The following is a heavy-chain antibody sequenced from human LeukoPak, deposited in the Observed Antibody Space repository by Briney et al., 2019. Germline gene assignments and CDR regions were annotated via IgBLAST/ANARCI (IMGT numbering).Heavy chain of an antibody. D-gene: IGHD5-12*01. V-gene: IGHV3-30-3*01. Sequence: GGSLRLSCAASGFTFSSYAMHWVRQAPGKGLEWVAVISYDGSNKYYADSVKGRFTISRDNAKNSLYLQMNNLRAEDTAVYYCARAWGSDYDLNYWGQGTLVTVSS. CDR2: ISYDGSNK. J-gene: IGHJ4*02. CDR3: ARAWGSDYDLNY. CDR1: GFTFSSYA.